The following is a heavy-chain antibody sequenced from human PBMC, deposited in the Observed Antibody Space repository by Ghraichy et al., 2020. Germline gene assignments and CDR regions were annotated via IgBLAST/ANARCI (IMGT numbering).Heavy chain of an antibody. CDR3: ARGPLNCTGGVCYAFDI. CDR1: GYTFTGYY. CDR2: INPNSGGT. Sequence: ASVKVSCKASGYTFTGYYMHWVRQAPGQGLEWMGWINPNSGGTNYAQKFQGWVTMTRDTSISTAYMELSRLRSDDTAVYYCARGPLNCTGGVCYAFDIWGQGTMVTVSS. V-gene: IGHV1-2*04. D-gene: IGHD2-8*02. J-gene: IGHJ3*02.